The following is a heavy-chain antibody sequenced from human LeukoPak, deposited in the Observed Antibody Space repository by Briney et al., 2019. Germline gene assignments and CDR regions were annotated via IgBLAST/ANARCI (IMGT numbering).Heavy chain of an antibody. Sequence: GGSLRLSCAASGFTFSSYWMSWVRQAPGKGLEWVANIKQDGSEKYYVDSVKGRFTISRDNAKNSLYLQMSSLRVDDTAAYYCVGTFTVFGVVSTIEWGQGTLVTVSS. V-gene: IGHV3-7*03. D-gene: IGHD3-3*01. J-gene: IGHJ4*02. CDR3: VGTFTVFGVVSTIE. CDR2: IKQDGSEK. CDR1: GFTFSSYW.